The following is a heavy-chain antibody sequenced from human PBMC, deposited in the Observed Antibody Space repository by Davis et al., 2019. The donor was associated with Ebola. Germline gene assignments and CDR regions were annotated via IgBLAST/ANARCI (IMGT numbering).Heavy chain of an antibody. CDR2: ISSSGGST. CDR1: GFTFSIFA. J-gene: IGHJ6*02. CDR3: VKGSGSYFNYYGMDV. V-gene: IGHV3-64D*06. Sequence: AGSLRLSCSASGFTFSIFAMHWVRQAPGNGLKYVSAISSSGGSTYYADSVKGRFTISRDSSKNTLHLQMSSLRVEDMAVYYCVKGSGSYFNYYGMDVWGQGTTVTVSS. D-gene: IGHD3-10*01.